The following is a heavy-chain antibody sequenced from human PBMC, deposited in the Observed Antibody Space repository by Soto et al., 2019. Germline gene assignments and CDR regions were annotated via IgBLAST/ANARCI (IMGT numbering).Heavy chain of an antibody. Sequence: QVQLQQWGAGLLKPSETLSLTCAVYGGSFSGYYWSWIRQPPGKGLEWIGEINHSGSTNYNPSLKSRVTISVDTSKNQFSLKLSSVTAADTAVYYCARVGNNSSGPNWFDPWGQGTLVTVSS. D-gene: IGHD6-19*01. CDR3: ARVGNNSSGPNWFDP. CDR2: INHSGST. V-gene: IGHV4-34*01. J-gene: IGHJ5*02. CDR1: GGSFSGYY.